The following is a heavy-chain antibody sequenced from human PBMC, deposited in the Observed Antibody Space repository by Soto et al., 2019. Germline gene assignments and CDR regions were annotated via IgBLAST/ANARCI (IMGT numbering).Heavy chain of an antibody. CDR2: IYDSGNT. Sequence: QVQLQESGPGLVKPSQTLSLTCTVSGGSISDGAYYWGWIRQPPGKGLEWIGHIYDSGNTYNNPSLKSRLTISVDTSKNHFSLNLNSVTAADTAVYYCASGLSGDKVDQWGQGTLVTVSS. CDR3: ASGLSGDKVDQ. D-gene: IGHD2-21*01. V-gene: IGHV4-30-4*01. CDR1: GGSISDGAYY. J-gene: IGHJ4*02.